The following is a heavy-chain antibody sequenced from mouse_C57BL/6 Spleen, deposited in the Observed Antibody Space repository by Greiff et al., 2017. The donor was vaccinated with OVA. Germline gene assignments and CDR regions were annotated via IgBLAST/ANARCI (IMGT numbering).Heavy chain of an antibody. CDR3: ARRGEKTGTRFAY. CDR2: INPGSGGT. J-gene: IGHJ3*01. Sequence: QVQLQQSGAELVRPGTSVKVSCKASGYAFTNYLIEWVKQRPGQGLEWIGVINPGSGGTNYNEKFKGKATLTADKSSSTAYMQLSSLTSEDSAVYFCARRGEKTGTRFAYWGQGTLVTVSA. V-gene: IGHV1-54*01. D-gene: IGHD4-1*01. CDR1: GYAFTNYL.